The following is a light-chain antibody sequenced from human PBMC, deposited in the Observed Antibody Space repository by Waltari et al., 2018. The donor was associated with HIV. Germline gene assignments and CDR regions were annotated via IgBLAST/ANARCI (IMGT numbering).Light chain of an antibody. CDR3: QSSDTSGTY. Sequence: FELTQPPSMSVSPGQTAGIPCPGDALPQLSAYWFQQKSGRAPILLIFKDTERQTGIPERFSGSSSGTVATLTISGVRAEDEADYYCQSSDTSGTYFGGGTKLTVL. J-gene: IGLJ2*01. CDR2: KDT. V-gene: IGLV3-25*03. CDR1: ALPQLS.